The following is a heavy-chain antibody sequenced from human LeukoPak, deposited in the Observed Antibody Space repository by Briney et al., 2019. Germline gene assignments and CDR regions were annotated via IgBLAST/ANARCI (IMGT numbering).Heavy chain of an antibody. V-gene: IGHV3-23*01. CDR2: ITGSGGST. CDR1: GFTFNSYA. Sequence: PGGSLRLSCAASGFTFNSYAMTWVRQAPGKGLEWVSVITGSGGSTYYADSVKGRFTISRDNSKNTLYLQMNSLRAEDTAVYYCAKARPVEWELSYIYQDFDYWGQGTLVTVSS. J-gene: IGHJ4*02. CDR3: AKARPVEWELSYIYQDFDY. D-gene: IGHD3-3*01.